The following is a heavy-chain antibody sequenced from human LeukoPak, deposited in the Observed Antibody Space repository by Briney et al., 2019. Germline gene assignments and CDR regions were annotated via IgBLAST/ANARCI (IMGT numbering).Heavy chain of an antibody. J-gene: IGHJ6*02. CDR1: GYTFTSYG. CDR3: ARAHLESEPGFYYYYGMDV. CDR2: ISAYNGNT. V-gene: IGHV1-18*01. Sequence: ASVKVSCKASGYTFTSYGISWVRQAPGQGLEWMGWISAYNGNTNYAQKFQGRVTITRDTSASTTYMELSSLRSEDTAVYYCARAHLESEPGFYYYYGMDVWGQGTTVTVSS. D-gene: IGHD1-26*01.